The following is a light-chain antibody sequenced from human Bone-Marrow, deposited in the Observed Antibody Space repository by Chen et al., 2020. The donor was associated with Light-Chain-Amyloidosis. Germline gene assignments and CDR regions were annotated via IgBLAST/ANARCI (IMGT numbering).Light chain of an antibody. J-gene: IGLJ3*02. CDR1: NIGSTS. Sequence: SYVLTQPSSVSAAPGQTATIACGGNNIGSTSVHWYQQTPGQVPLLVVYDDSDRPSGIPERLAGSNSRNTTTLTSSSVEAGDEAGYYCQVWDRGGDQQMFGGGSKLTVL. V-gene: IGLV3-21*02. CDR2: DDS. CDR3: QVWDRGGDQQM.